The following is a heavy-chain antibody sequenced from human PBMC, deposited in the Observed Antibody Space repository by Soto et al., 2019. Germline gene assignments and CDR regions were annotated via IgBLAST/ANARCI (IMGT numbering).Heavy chain of an antibody. V-gene: IGHV2-5*02. J-gene: IGHJ4*02. Sequence: QITLKESGPTLVKPTQTLTLTCNFSGFSLTTSGVAVAWIRQPPGKALEWLAVVYWDDDKRSSPSLSRRLTITKDTSKNQVVLKMTNMDPVDTATYYCAHVSSDGSTGYQHFDFWGQGTLVTVSS. D-gene: IGHD3-9*01. CDR1: GFSLTTSGVA. CDR3: AHVSSDGSTGYQHFDF. CDR2: VYWDDDK.